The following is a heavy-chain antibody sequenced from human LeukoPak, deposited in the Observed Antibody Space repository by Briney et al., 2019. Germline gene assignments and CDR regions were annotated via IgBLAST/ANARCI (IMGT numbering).Heavy chain of an antibody. CDR3: ARSSTSHPFDY. Sequence: AAVKVSCRASGYTLTGYYMHWVRQAPGQGLEWMGWINPNSGGTNYAQKFQGRVTMTRDTSISTAYMELSRLRSDDTAVYYCARSSTSHPFDYWGQGTLVTVSS. D-gene: IGHD5/OR15-5a*01. J-gene: IGHJ4*02. CDR2: INPNSGGT. CDR1: GYTLTGYY. V-gene: IGHV1-2*02.